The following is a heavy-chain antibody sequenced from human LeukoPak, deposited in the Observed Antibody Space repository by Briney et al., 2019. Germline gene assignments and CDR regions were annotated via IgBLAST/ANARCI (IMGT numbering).Heavy chain of an antibody. J-gene: IGHJ3*01. V-gene: IGHV4-39*01. CDR2: LYYSGST. Sequence: SETLSLTCTVSGGPISSASYFWGWIRQPPGKGLEWFGTLYYSGSTYYSASLKSRVTMSGDTSRNQFSLRLSSVNAADTAVYYCEKAGVRYSDSSALYAFDFWGPGTMVTVSS. D-gene: IGHD3-22*01. CDR1: GGPISSASYF. CDR3: EKAGVRYSDSSALYAFDF.